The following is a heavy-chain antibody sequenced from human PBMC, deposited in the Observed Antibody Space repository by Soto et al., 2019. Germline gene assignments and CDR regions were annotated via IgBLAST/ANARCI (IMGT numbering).Heavy chain of an antibody. CDR2: IYYSGST. CDR3: ARIAVADTSFDY. Sequence: SETLSLTCTVSGGSISSSSYYWGWIRQPPGKGLEWIGSIYYSGSTYYNPSLKSRVTISADTSKNQFSLKLSSVTAADTAVYYCARIAVADTSFDYWGQGTPVTVSS. V-gene: IGHV4-39*01. CDR1: GGSISSSSYY. D-gene: IGHD6-19*01. J-gene: IGHJ4*02.